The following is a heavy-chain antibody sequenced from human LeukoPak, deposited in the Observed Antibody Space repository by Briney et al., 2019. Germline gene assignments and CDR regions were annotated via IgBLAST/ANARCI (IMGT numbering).Heavy chain of an antibody. CDR3: ARGFGDWGLSWFDP. D-gene: IGHD3-10*01. J-gene: IGHJ5*02. Sequence: SETLSLTCTVSGGSVSSGSYYWSWIRQPPGKGLEWIGYIYYSGSAKYNPSLKSRVTISVDTSKNQFSLKLTSVTAADTAVYYCARGFGDWGLSWFDPWGQGTLVTVSA. CDR1: GGSVSSGSYY. CDR2: IYYSGSA. V-gene: IGHV4-61*01.